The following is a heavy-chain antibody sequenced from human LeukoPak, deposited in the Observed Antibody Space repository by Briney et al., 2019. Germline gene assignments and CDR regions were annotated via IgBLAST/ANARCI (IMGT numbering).Heavy chain of an antibody. V-gene: IGHV4-34*01. CDR1: GGSFSGYY. Sequence: SETLSLPCAVYGGSFSGYYWSWIRQPPGKGLEWIGEINHSGSTNYNPSLKSRVTISVDTSKNQFSLKLSSVTAADTAVYYCARQSYCSGGSCSFDPWGQGTLVTVSS. J-gene: IGHJ5*02. CDR3: ARQSYCSGGSCSFDP. D-gene: IGHD2-15*01. CDR2: INHSGST.